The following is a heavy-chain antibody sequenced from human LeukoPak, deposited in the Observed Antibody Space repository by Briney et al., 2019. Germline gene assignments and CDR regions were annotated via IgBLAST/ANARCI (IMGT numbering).Heavy chain of an antibody. CDR3: VRPESVGTKYRFDY. Sequence: PSETLSLTCAVSGGSISSGGYSWSWIRQPPGKGLEWIGYKYYDGNSGNTNYNPSLESRVTISVDTSKNHVSLNLTSVTAADTAVYYCVRPESVGTKYRFDYWGQGALVTVSS. J-gene: IGHJ4*02. CDR2: KYYDGNSGNT. D-gene: IGHD1-1*01. CDR1: GGSISSGGYS. V-gene: IGHV4-61*03.